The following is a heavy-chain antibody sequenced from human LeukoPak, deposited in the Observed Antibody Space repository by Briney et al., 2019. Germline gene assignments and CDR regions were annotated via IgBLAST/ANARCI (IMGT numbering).Heavy chain of an antibody. V-gene: IGHV4-59*01. CDR3: ARGTISFDY. J-gene: IGHJ4*02. D-gene: IGHD2/OR15-2a*01. CDR1: GGSFSSYY. Sequence: SETLSLTCAVYGGSFSSYYWSWIRQPPGKGLEWIGYIYYSGSTNFNPSLKSRVTISVDTSKNQFSLKLSSVAAADTAVYYCARGTISFDYWGQGTLVTVSS. CDR2: IYYSGST.